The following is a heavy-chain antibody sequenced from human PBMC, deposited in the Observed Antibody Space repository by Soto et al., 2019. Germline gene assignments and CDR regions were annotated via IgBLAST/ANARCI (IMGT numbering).Heavy chain of an antibody. CDR2: ISSSSSYI. V-gene: IGHV3-21*06. J-gene: IGHJ4*02. CDR3: ARDWAPTSESFDY. D-gene: IGHD3-10*01. CDR1: GFTFSTYI. Sequence: EVQLVESGGGLVKPGGSLRLSCAASGFTFSTYIMNWVRQAPGKGLEWVSSISSSSSYIYYADSVKGRFTISRDNAKNSLYLQMSSLRAEDTAVYYCARDWAPTSESFDYWGQGTLVTVSS.